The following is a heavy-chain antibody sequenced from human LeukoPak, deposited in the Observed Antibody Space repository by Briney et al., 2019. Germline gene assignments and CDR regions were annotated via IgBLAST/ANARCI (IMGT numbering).Heavy chain of an antibody. J-gene: IGHJ4*02. D-gene: IGHD3-3*01. CDR2: INWNGGST. CDR3: ARAVDDFWSGYYVFDY. V-gene: IGHV3-20*04. CDR1: GFTFSIYG. Sequence: PGGTLRLSCAASGFTFSIYGMSWVRQAPGKGLEWVSGINWNGGSTGYADSVKGRFTISRDNAKNSLYLQMNSLRAEDTALYYCARAVDDFWSGYYVFDYWGQGTLVTVSS.